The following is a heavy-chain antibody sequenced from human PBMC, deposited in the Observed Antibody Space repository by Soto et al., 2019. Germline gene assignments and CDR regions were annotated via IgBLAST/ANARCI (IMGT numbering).Heavy chain of an antibody. CDR1: GASIDSYY. CDR3: ARDRTHFDSCAYSSGLDV. V-gene: IGHV4-59*13. J-gene: IGHJ6*04. Sequence: SETLSLTCSVSGASIDSYYWNWIRQPPGKGLEWIGYIYYSGSTTYNPSLKTRVTISVDRSKNQFSLKLTSVTAADTAVYYCARDRTHFDSCAYSSGLDVRGTGTTVTNSS. D-gene: IGHD3-22*01. CDR2: IYYSGST.